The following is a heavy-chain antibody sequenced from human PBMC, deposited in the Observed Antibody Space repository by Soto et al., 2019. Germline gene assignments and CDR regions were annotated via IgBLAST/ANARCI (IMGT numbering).Heavy chain of an antibody. CDR2: IYYSGST. CDR1: GGSISSSSYY. CDR3: ARVNWNDVNGFVS. V-gene: IGHV4-39*01. J-gene: IGHJ5*01. D-gene: IGHD1-20*01. Sequence: SETLSLTCTVSGGSISSSSYYWGWIRQAPGKGLEWIGTIYYSGSTYYNPSLKSRVTISVDTSKSQFSLKLNSVTAADTAVYYCARVNWNDVNGFVSCGQGTLVTVSS.